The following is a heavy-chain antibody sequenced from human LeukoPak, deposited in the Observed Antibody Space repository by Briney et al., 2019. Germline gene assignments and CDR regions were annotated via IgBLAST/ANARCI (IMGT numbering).Heavy chain of an antibody. CDR1: GFTFSTSW. D-gene: IGHD2-21*02. CDR3: ARWAGRCGGDCQSEDP. V-gene: IGHV3-7*01. Sequence: GGSLRLSCVGSGFTFSTSWMHWVRQAPGKGPEYVAYINQDRSETNYVDSVKGRFTISRDNTRNSLFLQMYSLRDEDTAIYYCARWAGRCGGDCQSEDPWGLGTLVIVSS. CDR2: INQDRSET. J-gene: IGHJ5*02.